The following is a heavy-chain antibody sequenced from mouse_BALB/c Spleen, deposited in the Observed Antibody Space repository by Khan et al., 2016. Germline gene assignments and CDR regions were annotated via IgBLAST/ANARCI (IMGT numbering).Heavy chain of an antibody. CDR1: EYIFTNYG. CDR3: ARTGDYPYYAMDY. D-gene: IGHD2-13*01. CDR2: INTNTGEP. V-gene: IGHV9-3*02. Sequence: QIQLVQSGPELKKPGETVKISCKASEYIFTNYGMNWVKQAPGKGLKWMGWINTNTGEPTYAEEFKGRFAFSLEAAASTAYLQINNLKNEDSATYVGARTGDYPYYAMDYWGQGTSVTVSS. J-gene: IGHJ4*01.